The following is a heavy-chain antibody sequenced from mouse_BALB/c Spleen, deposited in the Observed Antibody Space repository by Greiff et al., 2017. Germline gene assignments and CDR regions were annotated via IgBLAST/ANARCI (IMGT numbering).Heavy chain of an antibody. J-gene: IGHJ3*01. CDR2: ISSGGSYT. CDR1: GFTFSSYA. D-gene: IGHD1-1*01. CDR3: ASPYYYGSSPFAY. Sequence: EVKLMESGGGLVKPGGSLKLSCAASGFTFSSYAMSWVRQSPEKRLEWVAEISSGGSYTYYPDTVTGRFTISRDNAKNTLYLEMSSLRSEDTAMYYCASPYYYGSSPFAYWGQGTLVTVSA. V-gene: IGHV5-9-4*01.